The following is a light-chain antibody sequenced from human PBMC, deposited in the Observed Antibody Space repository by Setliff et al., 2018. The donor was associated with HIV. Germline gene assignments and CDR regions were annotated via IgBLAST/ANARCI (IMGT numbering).Light chain of an antibody. V-gene: IGLV2-18*02. J-gene: IGLJ1*01. CDR3: SSYTTSNTYV. CDR1: SGDLATYNW. CDR2: EVS. Sequence: QSVLTQPASVSGSPGQSITISCTDTSGDLATYNWVSWHQHHPGKGPKLIIYEVSYRPSEVPDRFSASKSGNTASLTISGLQAEDEADYYCSSYTTSNTYVFGTGTKV.